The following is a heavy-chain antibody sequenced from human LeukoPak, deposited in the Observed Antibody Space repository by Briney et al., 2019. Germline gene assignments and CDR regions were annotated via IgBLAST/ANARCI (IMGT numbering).Heavy chain of an antibody. CDR2: ISDSGGST. CDR3: AKDPRRVIAAFDI. D-gene: IGHD2-21*01. Sequence: GGSLRLSCAASGFTFSSYAMSWVRQAPGKGLEWVSGISDSGGSTYNADSVKGRFTISRDNSKTTLYLQMNSLRAEDTALYYCAKDPRRVIAAFDIWGQGTMVTVSS. J-gene: IGHJ3*02. CDR1: GFTFSSYA. V-gene: IGHV3-23*01.